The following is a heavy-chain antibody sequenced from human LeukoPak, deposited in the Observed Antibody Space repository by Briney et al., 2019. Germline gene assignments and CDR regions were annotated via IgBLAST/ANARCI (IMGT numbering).Heavy chain of an antibody. CDR3: AKDRYDSSGYQKDIDY. J-gene: IGHJ4*02. CDR2: ISYDGSNT. V-gene: IGHV3-30*18. Sequence: GRSLRLSCAASGFTFSSYGMHCVRQAPGKGLEWVAVISYDGSNTYYAASVKGRFTISRDNSKNTLYLQMNSLRAEDTAVYYCAKDRYDSSGYQKDIDYWGQGTLVTVSS. D-gene: IGHD3-22*01. CDR1: GFTFSSYG.